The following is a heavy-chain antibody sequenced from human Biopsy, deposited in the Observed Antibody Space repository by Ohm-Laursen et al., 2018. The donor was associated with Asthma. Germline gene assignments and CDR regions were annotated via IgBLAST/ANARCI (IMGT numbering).Heavy chain of an antibody. J-gene: IGHJ4*02. CDR2: INSVFGTT. D-gene: IGHD2-2*01. Sequence: GASVKVSCKSLGGTFNTSVIGWVRQAPGQGLEWMGGINSVFGTTTYPQKFQDRVTITTDDSTSTVYMELSSLRSEDTAVYYCARKAGPCISRTCYSLDFWGQGTLVTVSS. CDR1: GGTFNTSV. CDR3: ARKAGPCISRTCYSLDF. V-gene: IGHV1-69*05.